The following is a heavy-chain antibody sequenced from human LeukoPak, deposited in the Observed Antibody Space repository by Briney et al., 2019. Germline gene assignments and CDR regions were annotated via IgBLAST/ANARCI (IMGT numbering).Heavy chain of an antibody. CDR2: IHSSSGSI. J-gene: IGHJ3*02. Sequence: PGGSLRLSCAASGFNFTNYNINWVRQAPGKGLEWVSSIHSSSGSIYYADSLKGRFTISRGNAKNSLYLQMNSLRAEDTAVYYCARDLAWDAFDIWGQGTMVTVSS. CDR3: ARDLAWDAFDI. CDR1: GFNFTNYN. V-gene: IGHV3-21*01.